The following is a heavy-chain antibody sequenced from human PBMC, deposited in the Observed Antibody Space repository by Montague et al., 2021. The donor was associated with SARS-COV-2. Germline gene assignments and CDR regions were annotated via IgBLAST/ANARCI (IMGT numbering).Heavy chain of an antibody. D-gene: IGHD6-13*01. J-gene: IGHJ5*02. CDR2: INHSGST. V-gene: IGHV4-34*01. CDR3: ARAGYSSSWYGARNWFDP. Sequence: SETLSLTCAVYGGSFSGYYWSWIRQPPGKGLEWIGEINHSGSTNYSPSLKSRVTISVDTSKNQCSLKLSSVTAADTAVYYCARAGYSSSWYGARNWFDPWGQGTLVTVSS. CDR1: GGSFSGYY.